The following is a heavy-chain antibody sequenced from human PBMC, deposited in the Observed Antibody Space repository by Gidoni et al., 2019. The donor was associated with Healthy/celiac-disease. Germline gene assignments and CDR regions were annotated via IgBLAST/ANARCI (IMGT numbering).Heavy chain of an antibody. CDR3: AKEDRYYGSGSYPY. CDR2: ISYDGSNK. CDR1: GFTFSSYG. D-gene: IGHD3-10*01. J-gene: IGHJ4*02. V-gene: IGHV3-30*18. Sequence: QVQLVESGGGVVQPGRSLRLSCAASGFTFSSYGMLWARQAPGKGVEWVAVISYDGSNKYYADSVKGRFTISRDNSKNTLYLQMNSLRAEDAAVYYCAKEDRYYGSGSYPYWGQGTLVTVSS.